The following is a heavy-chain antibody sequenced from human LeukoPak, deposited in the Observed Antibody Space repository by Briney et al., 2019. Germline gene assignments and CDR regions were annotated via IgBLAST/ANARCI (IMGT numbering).Heavy chain of an antibody. CDR3: ARDPYGRYYFDY. D-gene: IGHD4-17*01. CDR2: INHSGST. CDR1: GGSFSGYY. V-gene: IGHV4-34*01. Sequence: SETLSLTCAVYGGSFSGYYWSWIRQPPGKGLEWIGEINHSGSTNYNPSLKSRVTISVDTSKNQFSLKLSSVTAADTAVYYCARDPYGRYYFDYWAREPWSPSPQ. J-gene: IGHJ4*02.